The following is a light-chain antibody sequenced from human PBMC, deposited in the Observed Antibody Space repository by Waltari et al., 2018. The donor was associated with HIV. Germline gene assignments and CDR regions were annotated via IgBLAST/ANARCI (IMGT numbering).Light chain of an antibody. Sequence: AIQLPQSPSSLSASVGARVTLTCRASQGIAHALAWYQQKPGKPPTVLIFDASNLEGGVSSRFSGSGSGTEFTLTINSLQPEDFATYFCQQFNSYPNTFGGGTKVEIK. J-gene: IGKJ4*01. V-gene: IGKV1-13*02. CDR2: DAS. CDR1: QGIAHA. CDR3: QQFNSYPNT.